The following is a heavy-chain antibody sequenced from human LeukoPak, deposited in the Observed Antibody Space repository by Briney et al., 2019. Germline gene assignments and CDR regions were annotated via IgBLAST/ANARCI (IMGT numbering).Heavy chain of an antibody. Sequence: PGGSLRLSCAASGFTFSSYEMNWVRQAPGKGLEWVSYISSGGSVIYYSDSVKGRFTIARDNAKNSLYLQMNSLRAEDTAVYYCARGGKLEPTALASWGQGSLVVVSS. J-gene: IGHJ5*02. CDR2: ISSGGSVI. CDR3: ARGGKLEPTALAS. D-gene: IGHD2-21*02. CDR1: GFTFSSYE. V-gene: IGHV3-48*03.